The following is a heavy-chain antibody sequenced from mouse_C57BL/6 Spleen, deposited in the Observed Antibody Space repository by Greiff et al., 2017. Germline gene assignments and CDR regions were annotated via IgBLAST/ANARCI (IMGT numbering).Heavy chain of an antibody. J-gene: IGHJ4*01. D-gene: IGHD3-2*02. CDR3: ARKEQLRLQGYAMDY. CDR2: ISYDGSN. CDR1: GYSITSGYY. Sequence: EVKLMESGPGLVKPSQSLSLTCSVTGYSITSGYYWNWIRQFPGNKLEWMGYISYDGSNNYNPSLKNRIPITRDTSKNQFFLTLNSVTTEDTATYYCARKEQLRLQGYAMDYWGQGTSVTVSS. V-gene: IGHV3-6*01.